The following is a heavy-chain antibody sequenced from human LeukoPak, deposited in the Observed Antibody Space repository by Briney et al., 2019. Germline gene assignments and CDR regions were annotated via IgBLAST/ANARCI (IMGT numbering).Heavy chain of an antibody. V-gene: IGHV3-23*01. CDR3: AKASRIVVAFDY. CDR1: GFTFSSYA. J-gene: IGHJ4*02. D-gene: IGHD3-22*01. CDR2: ISGSGGST. Sequence: PGGSLRLSCAASGFTFSSYAMSWVRQAPGKGLEWVSAISGSGGSTYYTDSVKGRSTISRDNSKNTLYLQMNSLRAEDTAVYYCAKASRIVVAFDYWGQGTLVTVSS.